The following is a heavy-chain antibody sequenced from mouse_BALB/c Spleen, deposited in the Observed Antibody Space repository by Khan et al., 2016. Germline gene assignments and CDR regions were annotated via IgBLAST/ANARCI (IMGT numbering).Heavy chain of an antibody. J-gene: IGHJ4*01. CDR1: DYTFTSYW. V-gene: IGHV1-7*01. Sequence: VQLQESGAELAKPGASVKMSCKASDYTFTSYWMHWVKQRPGQGLEWIGYINPNTGYAAYNQKFQDKATLTADKSSNTAYMGMNSLTSEDSAVYYCSYGNYPYYYAMDYWGQGTSVTVSS. CDR2: INPNTGYA. CDR3: SYGNYPYYYAMDY. D-gene: IGHD2-1*01.